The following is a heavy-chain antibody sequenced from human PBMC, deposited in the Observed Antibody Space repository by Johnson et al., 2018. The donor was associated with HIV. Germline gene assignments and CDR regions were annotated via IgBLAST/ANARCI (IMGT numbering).Heavy chain of an antibody. CDR1: GFTFSSYA. CDR2: ISYDGSNK. J-gene: IGHJ3*02. D-gene: IGHD1-26*01. V-gene: IGHV3-30-3*01. CDR3: AREGAPSARDFGAFDI. Sequence: QVQLVESGGGVVQPGRSLSLSCAASGFTFSSYAMYWVRQAPGKGLEWVAFISYDGSNKYYADSVKGRFTISRDNSKNTLYLQMNSLRAEDTAVYYCAREGAPSARDFGAFDIWGQGTMVTVSS.